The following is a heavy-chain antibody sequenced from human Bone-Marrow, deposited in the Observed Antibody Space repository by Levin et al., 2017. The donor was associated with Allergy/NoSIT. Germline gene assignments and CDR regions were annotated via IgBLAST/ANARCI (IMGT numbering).Heavy chain of an antibody. V-gene: IGHV1-69*13. CDR3: AATPRYCTGGSCFQAEIDY. CDR2: IVPIFHTS. Sequence: SVKVSCKASGGPLNNYAFSWVRQAPGQGLEWMGGIVPIFHTSNYAQKFEGRITVTADQSTSTAYMELCSLRSEDTAVYYCAATPRYCTGGSCFQAEIDYWGQGTLVTVSS. J-gene: IGHJ4*02. CDR1: GGPLNNYA. D-gene: IGHD2-8*02.